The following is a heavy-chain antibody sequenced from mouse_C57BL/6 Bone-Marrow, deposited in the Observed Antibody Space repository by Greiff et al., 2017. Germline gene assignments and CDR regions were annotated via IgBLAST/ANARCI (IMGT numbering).Heavy chain of an antibody. CDR2: IHPNSGST. CDR3: ARDGYYGGAMDG. V-gene: IGHV1-64*01. D-gene: IGHD2-3*01. CDR1: GYTFTSYW. Sequence: QVQLQQPGAELVKPGASVKLSCKASGYTFTSYWMHWVKQRPGQGLEWIGMIHPNSGSTNYNEKFKSKATLTVDKSSSTAYMQLSSLTSEDSAVYYCARDGYYGGAMDGWGKGTSVTVSS. J-gene: IGHJ4*01.